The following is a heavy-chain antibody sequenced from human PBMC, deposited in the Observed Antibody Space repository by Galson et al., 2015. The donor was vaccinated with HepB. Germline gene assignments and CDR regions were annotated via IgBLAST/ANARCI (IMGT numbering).Heavy chain of an antibody. CDR2: IKKDGSEK. D-gene: IGHD2-15*01. CDR1: GFTFSNYW. V-gene: IGHV3-7*01. J-gene: IGHJ6*02. CDR3: ARALGYCSGGSCYVVRGMDV. Sequence: SLRLSCAASGFTFSNYWMSWVRQAPGKGLEWVANIKKDGSEKYYVDSVKGRFTISRDNAKNSLYLQMNNLRAEDTAVYYCARALGYCSGGSCYVVRGMDVWGQGTTVTVSS.